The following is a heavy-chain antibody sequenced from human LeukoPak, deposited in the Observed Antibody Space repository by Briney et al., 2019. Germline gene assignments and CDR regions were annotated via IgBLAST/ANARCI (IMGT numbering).Heavy chain of an antibody. D-gene: IGHD1-14*01. CDR1: GFTVITND. V-gene: IGHV3-53*01. Sequence: GGSLRLSCAASGFTVITNDVTWVRQAPGKGLEWVSVLYSDGNTKYADSVQGRFTISRDDSKNTLYLEMNSLSPDDTAVYYCARGVEPLAANTLAYWGQGTLVTVSS. J-gene: IGHJ4*02. CDR2: LYSDGNT. CDR3: ARGVEPLAANTLAY.